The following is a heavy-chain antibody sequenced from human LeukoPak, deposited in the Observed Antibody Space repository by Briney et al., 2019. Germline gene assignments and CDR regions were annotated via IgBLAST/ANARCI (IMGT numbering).Heavy chain of an antibody. J-gene: IGHJ3*02. CDR3: ARGEEGDWCGFDI. CDR1: GGSISSSNW. D-gene: IGHD2-21*02. CDR2: IYHSGST. V-gene: IGHV4-4*02. Sequence: PSGTLSLTCAVSGGSISSSNWWSWVRQPPGKGLEWIGEIYHSGSTNYNPSLKTRVTISVDTSKNQFSLKLNSVTAADTAVYYCARGEEGDWCGFDIWSQGTMVTVSS.